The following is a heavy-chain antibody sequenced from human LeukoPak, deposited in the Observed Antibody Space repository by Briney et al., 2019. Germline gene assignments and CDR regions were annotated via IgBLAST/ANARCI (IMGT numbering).Heavy chain of an antibody. CDR2: ISYDGSNK. V-gene: IGHV3-30-3*01. J-gene: IGHJ1*01. D-gene: IGHD6-19*01. CDR3: ARVDGSGWYGEYFQH. CDR1: GFTFSSYA. Sequence: PGRSLRLSCAASGFTFSSYAMHWVRQAPGKGLEWVAVISYDGSNKYYADSVKGRFTISRDNSKNTLYLQMNSLRAEDTAVYYCARVDGSGWYGEYFQHWGQGTLVTVSS.